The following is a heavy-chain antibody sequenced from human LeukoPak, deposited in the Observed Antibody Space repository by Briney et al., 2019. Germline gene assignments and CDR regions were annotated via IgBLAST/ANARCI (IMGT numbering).Heavy chain of an antibody. J-gene: IGHJ4*02. CDR1: GFTFSSYT. CDR3: ARSSGTYAFFDY. Sequence: GGSLRLSCAASGFTFSSYTMNWVRQAPGKGLEWVSYISTTSNTIYYADSVKGRFTISRDNAKNSLFLQMNSLRAEDAAVYYCARSSGTYAFFDYWGQGTLVTVSS. V-gene: IGHV3-48*01. CDR2: ISTTSNTI. D-gene: IGHD1-26*01.